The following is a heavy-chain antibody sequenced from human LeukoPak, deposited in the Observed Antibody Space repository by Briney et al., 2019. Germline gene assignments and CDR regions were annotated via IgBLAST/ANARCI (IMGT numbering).Heavy chain of an antibody. D-gene: IGHD2-8*01. Sequence: SETLSLTCAVYGGSFSGYYWSWIRQPPGKGLEWIGEINHSGSTNYNPSLKSRVTISVGTSKNQFSLKLSSVTAADTAVYYCARGSPRGRYCTNGVCYDNWGQGTLVTVSS. J-gene: IGHJ4*02. CDR1: GGSFSGYY. CDR2: INHSGST. CDR3: ARGSPRGRYCTNGVCYDN. V-gene: IGHV4-34*01.